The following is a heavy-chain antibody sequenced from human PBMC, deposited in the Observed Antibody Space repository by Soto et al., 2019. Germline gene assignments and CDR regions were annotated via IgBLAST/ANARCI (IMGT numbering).Heavy chain of an antibody. J-gene: IGHJ3*02. CDR1: GGSISSSSYY. D-gene: IGHD2-21*02. CDR3: ASPYCGGDCYSPYDAFDI. CDR2: IYYSGST. Sequence: QLQLQESGPGLVKPSETLPLTCTVSGGSISSSSYYWGWIRQPPGKGLEWIGSIYYSGSTYYNPSLKSRVTISVDTSKNQFSLKLSSVTAADTAVYYCASPYCGGDCYSPYDAFDIWGQGTMVTVSS. V-gene: IGHV4-39*01.